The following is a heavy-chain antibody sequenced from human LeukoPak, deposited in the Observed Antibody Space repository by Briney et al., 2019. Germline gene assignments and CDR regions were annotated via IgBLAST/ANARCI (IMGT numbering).Heavy chain of an antibody. V-gene: IGHV3-23*01. CDR3: AKDAALYSSGWADSFDI. CDR2: ISGSGGA. CDR1: GFTFSSYA. D-gene: IGHD6-19*01. Sequence: AGGSLRLSCAVSGFTFSSYAMSWVRQAPGKGLEWVSSISGSGGAYYADSVKGRFTISRDNSKNTLYLQMNSLRAGDTAVYYCAKDAALYSSGWADSFDIWGQGTMVTVSS. J-gene: IGHJ3*02.